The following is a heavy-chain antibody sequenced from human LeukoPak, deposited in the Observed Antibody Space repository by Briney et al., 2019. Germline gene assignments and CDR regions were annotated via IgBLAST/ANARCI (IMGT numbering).Heavy chain of an antibody. CDR2: IIPILGIA. Sequence: ASVKVSCKASGGTFSSYAISWVRQAPGQGLEWMGRIIPILGIANYAQKFQGRVMITADKSTSTAYMEPSSLRSEDTAVYYCARDDSGHDDYYYGMDVWGQGTTVTVSS. CDR1: GGTFSSYA. J-gene: IGHJ6*02. V-gene: IGHV1-69*04. CDR3: ARDDSGHDDYYYGMDV. D-gene: IGHD5-12*01.